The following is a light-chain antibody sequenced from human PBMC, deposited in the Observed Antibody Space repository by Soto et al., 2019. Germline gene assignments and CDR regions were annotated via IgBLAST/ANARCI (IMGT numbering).Light chain of an antibody. V-gene: IGLV2-14*01. CDR1: KNDIGVYDF. Sequence: QSALTQPPSASGSPGQSVTISCTGTKNDIGVYDFVSWYQHHPGKAPRLMIYDVSNRPSGASNRFSGSKSGNTASLTISGLQAEDEADYYCSSFTNTYSYVFGTGTKLTVL. CDR3: SSFTNTYSYV. CDR2: DVS. J-gene: IGLJ1*01.